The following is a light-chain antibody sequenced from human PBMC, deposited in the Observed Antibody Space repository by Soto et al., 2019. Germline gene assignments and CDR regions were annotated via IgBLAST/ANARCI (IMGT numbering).Light chain of an antibody. Sequence: QSVLTQPASVSGSPGQSITISCTGTSSDVGGYNYVSWYQQHPGKAPKLMIYDVSNRPSGVSNRFSGSKSGNTASLTISRLQAEDEADYYCSSYTSSSTPWVFGGGTKLTVL. J-gene: IGLJ3*02. CDR3: SSYTSSSTPWV. CDR1: SSDVGGYNY. V-gene: IGLV2-14*01. CDR2: DVS.